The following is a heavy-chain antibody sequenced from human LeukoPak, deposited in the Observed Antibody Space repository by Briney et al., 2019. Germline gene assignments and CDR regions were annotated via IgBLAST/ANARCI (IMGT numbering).Heavy chain of an antibody. CDR3: ARDLFCGGDCYSDY. CDR1: GFTFSSYA. J-gene: IGHJ4*02. Sequence: GGSLRLSCAASGFTFSSYAMHWVGQVPGKGLGGVAVISYDGSNKYYADSVKGRFTISRDNSKNTLYLQMNSLRAEDTAVYYCARDLFCGGDCYSDYWGQGTLVTVSS. V-gene: IGHV3-30*04. CDR2: ISYDGSNK. D-gene: IGHD2-21*02.